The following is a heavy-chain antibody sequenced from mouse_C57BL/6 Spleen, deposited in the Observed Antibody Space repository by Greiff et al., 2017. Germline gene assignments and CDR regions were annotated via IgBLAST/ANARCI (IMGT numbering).Heavy chain of an antibody. CDR3: AREGWGLRRVSFAY. CDR1: GYTFTSYW. Sequence: VQLQQPGTELVKPGASVKLSCKASGYTFTSYWMHWVKQRPGQGLEWIGNINPSNGGTNYNEKFKSKATLTVDKSSSTAYMQLSSLTSEDSAVDYCAREGWGLRRVSFAYWGQGTLVTVSA. CDR2: INPSNGGT. J-gene: IGHJ3*01. V-gene: IGHV1-53*01. D-gene: IGHD2-4*01.